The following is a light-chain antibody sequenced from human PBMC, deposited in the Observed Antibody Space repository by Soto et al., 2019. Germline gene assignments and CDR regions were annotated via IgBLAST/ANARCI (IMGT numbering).Light chain of an antibody. V-gene: IGKV1-5*03. CDR3: QHYNSYSEA. J-gene: IGKJ1*01. Sequence: DIQMTQSPSTLSGSVGDRVTITCRASQTISSWLAWYQQKPGKAPKLLIYKASTLKSGVPSRFSGSGSGTEFTLTISSLQPHDFATYYCQHYNSYSEAFGQGTKVEPK. CDR2: KAS. CDR1: QTISSW.